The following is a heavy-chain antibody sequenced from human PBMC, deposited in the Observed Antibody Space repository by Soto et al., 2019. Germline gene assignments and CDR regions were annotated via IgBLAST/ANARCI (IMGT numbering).Heavy chain of an antibody. CDR2: INPNSGGT. CDR1: GYTFTGYY. V-gene: IGHV1-2*04. Sequence: GASVKVSCKASGYTFTGYYMHWVRQAPGQGLEWMGWINPNSGGTNYAQKFQGWVTMTRDTSISTAYMELSRLRSDDTAVYYCARGDDYDSSGYNSWGQGTPVTVSS. J-gene: IGHJ4*02. CDR3: ARGDDYDSSGYNS. D-gene: IGHD3-22*01.